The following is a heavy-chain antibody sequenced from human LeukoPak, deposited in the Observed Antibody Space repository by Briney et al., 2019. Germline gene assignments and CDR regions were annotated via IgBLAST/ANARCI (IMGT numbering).Heavy chain of an antibody. CDR2: ISAYNGNT. J-gene: IGHJ5*02. CDR3: ARDQGGSGWYEWNWFDP. D-gene: IGHD6-19*01. CDR1: GYTFTSYG. Sequence: ASVKVSCKASGYTFTSYGISWVRQAPGQGLEWMGWISAYNGNTNYAQKLQGRVTMTTDTSTSTAYMELRSLRSDDTAVYYCARDQGGSGWYEWNWFDPWGQGTLVTVSS. V-gene: IGHV1-18*01.